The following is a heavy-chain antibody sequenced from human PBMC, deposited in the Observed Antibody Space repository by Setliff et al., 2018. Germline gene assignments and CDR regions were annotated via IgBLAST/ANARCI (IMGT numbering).Heavy chain of an antibody. Sequence: GASVKVSCKASNYTFINYGMSWVRQIPGHGLEWMGWISGSSGDASYAQKFQGRVIITLDTLTTTAYLELRSLRPDDTAVYYCARLVRYCTRTACQKLAGDESWGQGTLVTVSS. J-gene: IGHJ5*01. CDR3: ARLVRYCTRTACQKLAGDES. D-gene: IGHD2-8*01. CDR1: NYTFINYG. V-gene: IGHV1-18*01. CDR2: ISGSSGDA.